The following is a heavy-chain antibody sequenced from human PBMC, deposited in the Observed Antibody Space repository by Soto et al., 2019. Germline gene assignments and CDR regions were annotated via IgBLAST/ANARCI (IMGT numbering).Heavy chain of an antibody. D-gene: IGHD1-26*01. CDR1: GGTFSSYA. CDR2: IIPIFGTA. CDR3: ASSRGGWDKGRFDY. J-gene: IGHJ4*02. V-gene: IGHV1-69*06. Sequence: QVQLVQSGAEVKKPGSSVKVSCKASGGTFSSYAISWVRQAPGQGLEWMGGIIPIFGTANYAQKFQGRVTITAEKSTSTAYMELSSLSSEDTAVYYCASSRGGWDKGRFDYWGQGTLVTVSS.